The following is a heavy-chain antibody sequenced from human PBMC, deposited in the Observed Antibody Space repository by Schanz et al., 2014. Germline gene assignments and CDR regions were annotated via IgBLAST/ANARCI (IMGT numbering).Heavy chain of an antibody. CDR1: GGTFSSYT. J-gene: IGHJ5*02. CDR3: AREVGLYDRGWFDP. V-gene: IGHV1-69*08. D-gene: IGHD3-22*01. Sequence: QVQLVQSGAEVKKPGSSVKVSCTASGGTFSSYTISWIRQAPGQGLEWMGRIIPVLAIADYVQKFQGRVTITADKSSDTAYMELSSLRSEDTAVYYCAREVGLYDRGWFDPWGQGTLVTVSS. CDR2: IIPVLAIA.